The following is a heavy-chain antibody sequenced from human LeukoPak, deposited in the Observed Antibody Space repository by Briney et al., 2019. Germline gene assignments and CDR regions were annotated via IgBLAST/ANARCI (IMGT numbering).Heavy chain of an antibody. V-gene: IGHV4-4*07. Sequence: SETLSLTCTVSGAYINNYYWTWIRQPAAQGLEWIGRLHATGSAIYNPSLKGRVTMSLDTSKDQLSLTLTSVTAADSAVYYCASLSSGAAFDVWGQGAVVTVSS. CDR3: ASLSSGAAFDV. D-gene: IGHD3-22*01. J-gene: IGHJ3*01. CDR2: LHATGSA. CDR1: GAYINNYY.